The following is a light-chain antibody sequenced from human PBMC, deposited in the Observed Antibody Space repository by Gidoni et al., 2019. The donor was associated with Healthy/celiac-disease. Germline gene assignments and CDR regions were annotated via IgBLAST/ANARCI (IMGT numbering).Light chain of an antibody. CDR1: QGISNY. V-gene: IGKV1D-17*01. CDR2: AAS. Sequence: NIQMTQSPSAMSASVGDRVTITCRARQGISNYLAWFQQKPGKVPKHLIYAASSLQSGVPSRFSVSGSGTEFTLTISSLQPEDFATYYCLQHNSYPRMCRFGQGTKLEIK. CDR3: LQHNSYPRMCR. J-gene: IGKJ2*04.